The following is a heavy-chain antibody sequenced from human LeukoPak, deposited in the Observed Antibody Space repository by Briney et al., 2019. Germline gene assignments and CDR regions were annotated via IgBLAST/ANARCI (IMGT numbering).Heavy chain of an antibody. D-gene: IGHD3-22*01. CDR2: ISTHNGDT. Sequence: GASVKVSCKSSGYTFSTYGITWMRQAPGQGLEWVGWISTHNGDTNYAQKLQGRVTMTTDTSTSTAYMELRGLTSDDTAVYYCARPFVYSSPWLDPWGQGTLVTVSS. J-gene: IGHJ5*02. V-gene: IGHV1-18*01. CDR1: GYTFSTYG. CDR3: ARPFVYSSPWLDP.